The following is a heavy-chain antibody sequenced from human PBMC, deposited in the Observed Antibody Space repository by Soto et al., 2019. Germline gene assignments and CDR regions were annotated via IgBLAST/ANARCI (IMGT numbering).Heavy chain of an antibody. CDR1: GFTFSSYS. D-gene: IGHD6-13*01. CDR3: ARHPERIAEIGWFDP. CDR2: ISSSSSTI. Sequence: GGSLRLSCAASGFTFSSYSMNWVRQAPGKGLEWVSYISSSSSTIYYADYVKGRFTISRDNAKNSLYMKMNSLRAEDTAVYYCARHPERIAEIGWFDPWGQGTLVTVSS. J-gene: IGHJ5*02. V-gene: IGHV3-48*01.